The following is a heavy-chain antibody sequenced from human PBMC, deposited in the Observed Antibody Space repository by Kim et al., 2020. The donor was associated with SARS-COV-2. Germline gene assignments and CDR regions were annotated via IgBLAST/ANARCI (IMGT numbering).Heavy chain of an antibody. CDR2: ISSSSYI. V-gene: IGHV3-21*01. J-gene: IGHJ4*02. CDR1: GFTFSSYS. Sequence: GGSLRLSCAASGFTFSSYSMNWVRQAPGKGLEWVSSISSSSYIYYADSVKGRFTISRDNAKNSLYLQMNSLRAEDTAVYYCARKWELTRGIDYWGQGTLVTVSS. CDR3: ARKWELTRGIDY. D-gene: IGHD1-26*01.